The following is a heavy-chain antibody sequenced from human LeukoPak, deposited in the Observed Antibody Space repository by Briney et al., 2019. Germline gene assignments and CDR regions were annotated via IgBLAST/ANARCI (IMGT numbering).Heavy chain of an antibody. D-gene: IGHD5-18*01. Sequence: GGSLRLSCAASGFTFNNYSMHWVRQAPGKGLEWVAVISYDGRSKNYAESVKDRFSISRDDSKNTLSLQMDSLRDEDTAVYYCARDLVPIDGYHSFDYWGQGTLASVSS. V-gene: IGHV3-30*04. CDR2: ISYDGRSK. CDR3: ARDLVPIDGYHSFDY. J-gene: IGHJ4*02. CDR1: GFTFNNYS.